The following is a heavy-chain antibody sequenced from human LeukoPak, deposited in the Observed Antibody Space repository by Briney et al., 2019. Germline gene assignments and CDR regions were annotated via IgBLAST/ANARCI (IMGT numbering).Heavy chain of an antibody. Sequence: GGSLRLSCAASGFTFSSYAMSWVRQAPGKGLEWVSYISSSGSTIYYADSVKGRFTISRDNAKNSLYLQMNSLRAEDTAVYYCAREELDGAFDIWGQGTMVTVSS. CDR1: GFTFSSYA. J-gene: IGHJ3*02. D-gene: IGHD1-1*01. V-gene: IGHV3-48*04. CDR3: AREELDGAFDI. CDR2: ISSSGSTI.